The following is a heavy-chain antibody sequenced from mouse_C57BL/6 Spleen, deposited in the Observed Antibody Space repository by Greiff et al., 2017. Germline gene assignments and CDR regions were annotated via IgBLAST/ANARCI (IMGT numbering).Heavy chain of an antibody. CDR3: ARRITTVVATNAMDY. D-gene: IGHD1-1*01. J-gene: IGHJ4*01. V-gene: IGHV1-55*01. Sequence: QVQLQQPGAELVKPGASVKMSCKASGYTFTSYWITWVKPRPGQGLEWIGDIYPGSGSTNYNEKFKSKATLTVDKSSSTAYMQLSSLTSEDSAVYYCARRITTVVATNAMDYWGQGTSVTVSS. CDR1: GYTFTSYW. CDR2: IYPGSGST.